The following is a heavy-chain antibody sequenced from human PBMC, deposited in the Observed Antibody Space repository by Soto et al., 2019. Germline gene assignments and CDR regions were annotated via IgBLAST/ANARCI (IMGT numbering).Heavy chain of an antibody. V-gene: IGHV1-18*01. J-gene: IGHJ3*02. CDR1: GYTFTSYG. CDR2: ISAYNGNT. D-gene: IGHD3-9*01. Sequence: ASVKVSCKASGYTFTSYGISWVRQAPGQGLEWMGWISAYNGNTNYAQKLQGRVTMTTDTSTSTAHIELRSLRSDDTAVSYCARVTGDILTGSGAFDIWGQGTMVTVSS. CDR3: ARVTGDILTGSGAFDI.